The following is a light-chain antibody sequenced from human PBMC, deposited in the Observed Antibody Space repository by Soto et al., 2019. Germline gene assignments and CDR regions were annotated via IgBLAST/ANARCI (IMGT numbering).Light chain of an antibody. CDR1: QGVQNR. J-gene: IGKJ5*01. CDR2: NVS. V-gene: IGKV1-13*02. CDR3: RQFNSYPIT. Sequence: AIQLTQSPSSLSASVGDTVTITCRASQGVQNRLTWYQQKPGKPPKLLISNVSNLENGVPSRFSGSGSGTDFTLTLNSLQPGDFATYYCRQFNSYPITFGQGTRL.